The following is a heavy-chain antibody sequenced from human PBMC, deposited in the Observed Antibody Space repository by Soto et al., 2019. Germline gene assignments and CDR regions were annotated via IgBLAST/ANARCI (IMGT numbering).Heavy chain of an antibody. Sequence: PEETLSLTCNVSGGSISISSYSWGWIRQPPGKCLEWIGSTYYSGSTYYNPSLKSRVTISVDTSKNQFSLKLSSATAADTAVYYCARTIPGAIIPGAYYYYMDVWGKGATVTVSS. CDR1: GGSISISSYS. J-gene: IGHJ6*03. V-gene: IGHV4-39*01. D-gene: IGHD2-2*01. CDR3: ARTIPGAIIPGAYYYYMDV. CDR2: TYYSGST.